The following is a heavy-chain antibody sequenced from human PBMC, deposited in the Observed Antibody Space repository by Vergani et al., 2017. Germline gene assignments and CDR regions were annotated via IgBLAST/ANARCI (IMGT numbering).Heavy chain of an antibody. CDR1: GGSFSGYY. CDR3: ASSATVVANWFDP. V-gene: IGHV4-34*01. J-gene: IGHJ5*02. Sequence: QVQLQQWGAGLLKPSETLSLTCAVYGGSFSGYYWSWIRQPPGKGLEWIGEINHSGSTNYNPSLKSRVTISVDTSKNQFSLKLSSVTAADTAVYYCASSATVVANWFDPWGQGTLVTVSS. CDR2: INHSGST. D-gene: IGHD4-23*01.